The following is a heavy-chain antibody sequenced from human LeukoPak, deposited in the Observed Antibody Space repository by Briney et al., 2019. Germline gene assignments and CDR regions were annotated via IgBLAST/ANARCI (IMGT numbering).Heavy chain of an antibody. CDR2: ISSTSRTI. CDR3: AKDSRGSGSRYYGMDV. D-gene: IGHD3-10*01. Sequence: GGSLRLSCAASGFTFSSYGMSWVRQAPGKGLEWVSYISSTSRTIYYADSVKGRFTISRENAKNSLYLQMNSLRAEDTALYYCAKDSRGSGSRYYGMDVWGQGTTVTVSS. V-gene: IGHV3-48*01. CDR1: GFTFSSYG. J-gene: IGHJ6*02.